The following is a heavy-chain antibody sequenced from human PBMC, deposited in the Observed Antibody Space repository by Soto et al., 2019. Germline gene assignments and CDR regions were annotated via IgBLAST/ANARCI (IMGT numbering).Heavy chain of an antibody. CDR1: GYSISSGYY. CDR2: IYHSGST. CDR3: ARTGDYDGYYYYGMDV. V-gene: IGHV4-38-2*01. D-gene: IGHD4-17*01. Sequence: SETLSLTCAVSGYSISSGYYWGFIRQPPGKGLEWIGSIYHSGSTYYNPSLKSRVTISVDTSKNQFSLKLSSVTAADTAVYYCARTGDYDGYYYYGMDVWGQGTTVTVSS. J-gene: IGHJ6*02.